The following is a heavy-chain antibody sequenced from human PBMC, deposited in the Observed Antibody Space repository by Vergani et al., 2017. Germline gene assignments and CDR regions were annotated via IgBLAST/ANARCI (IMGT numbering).Heavy chain of an antibody. CDR3: ARVGYCTGGNCYFDGQPWFDS. CDR1: GFRFREHG. V-gene: IGHV3-23*01. J-gene: IGHJ5*01. D-gene: IGHD2-15*01. CDR2: ISGHDHRT. Sequence: EVQLLESGGGSVQPGESLRLSCVASGFRFREHGMNWVRQAPGKGLEWVSGISGHDHRTLYADSVKGRFIISRDDSKNTLYLQMNNLRVDDTAVYYCARVGYCTGGNCYFDGQPWFDSWGQGILVTVSS.